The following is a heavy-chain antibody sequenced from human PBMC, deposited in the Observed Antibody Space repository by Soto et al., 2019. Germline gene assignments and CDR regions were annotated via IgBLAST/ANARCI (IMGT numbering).Heavy chain of an antibody. CDR3: VRAPSSHPRGWFDP. Sequence: QLQLQESGSGLVKPSQTLSLTCAVSGGSISSGGYSWSWIRQPPGKGLEWIGYIYHSGSTYYNPSLKSRVTISVDRSKNQFSLKLSSVTAADTAVYYCVRAPSSHPRGWFDPWGQGTLVTVSS. J-gene: IGHJ5*02. CDR1: GGSISSGGYS. V-gene: IGHV4-30-2*01. D-gene: IGHD2-2*01. CDR2: IYHSGST.